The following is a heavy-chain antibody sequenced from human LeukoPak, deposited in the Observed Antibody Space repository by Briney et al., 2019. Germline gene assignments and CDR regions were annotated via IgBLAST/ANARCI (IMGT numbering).Heavy chain of an antibody. D-gene: IGHD3-9*01. J-gene: IGHJ3*02. V-gene: IGHV1-18*01. CDR2: ISAYNGNT. CDR1: GYTFTSYG. CDR3: AREGAVLRYFDWLLQTHDAFDI. Sequence: GASVKVSCKASGYTFTSYGISWVRQAPGQGLEWMGWISAYNGNTNYAQKLQGRVTMTTDTSTSTAYMALRSLSSDDTAVYYCAREGAVLRYFDWLLQTHDAFDIWGQGTMVTVSS.